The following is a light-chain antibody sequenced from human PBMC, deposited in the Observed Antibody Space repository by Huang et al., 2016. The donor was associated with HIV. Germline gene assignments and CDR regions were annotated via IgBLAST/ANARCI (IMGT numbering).Light chain of an antibody. CDR3: HQYGNTPWT. Sequence: EIVLAQSPGSLSLSPGERATLSCRASQSVGTDLAWYQQRAGQAPRLLIYRASSRATGIADRFSGSGSGTDFTLTITRLEPEDFAVYYCHQYGNTPWTFGQGTKVDIK. CDR2: RAS. V-gene: IGKV3-20*01. CDR1: QSVGTD. J-gene: IGKJ1*01.